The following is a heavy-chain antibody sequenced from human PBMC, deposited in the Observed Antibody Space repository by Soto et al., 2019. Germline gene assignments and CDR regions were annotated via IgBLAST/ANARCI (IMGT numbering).Heavy chain of an antibody. D-gene: IGHD6-13*01. CDR2: IYWDDAK. CDR1: GFSLSTSGVG. J-gene: IGHJ4*02. CDR3: VKIRMYSDSWYAGFAY. V-gene: IGHV2-5*02. Sequence: QITLKESGPTLVKPTQTLTLTCTFSGFSLSTSGVGVGWIRQPPGKALEWLALIYWDDAKRYSPSLKSRLTITKDTSENQVVLTMTNMDPVDTATYYCVKIRMYSDSWYAGFAYWGQGTLVTVS.